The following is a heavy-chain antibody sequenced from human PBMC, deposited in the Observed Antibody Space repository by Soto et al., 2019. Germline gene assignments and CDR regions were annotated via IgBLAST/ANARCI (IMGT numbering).Heavy chain of an antibody. CDR3: AKASMIEANGYLQY. Sequence: VQLLESGGGLVQPGGSLRLSCAASGFTFSSYAMSWVRQAPGMGLDWVSSINGGGSTTLYADSVKGRFTISRDNSKNTLYLQVNSLRAEDTAVYYCAKASMIEANGYLQYWGQGTLVTVSS. J-gene: IGHJ1*01. V-gene: IGHV3-23*01. D-gene: IGHD3-22*01. CDR2: INGGGSTT. CDR1: GFTFSSYA.